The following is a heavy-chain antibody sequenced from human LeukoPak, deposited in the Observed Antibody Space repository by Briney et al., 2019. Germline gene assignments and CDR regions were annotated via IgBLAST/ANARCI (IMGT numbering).Heavy chain of an antibody. Sequence: GRSLRLSCAASGFTFSSYAMSWAPQAPGKGLEWVSAISGSGGSTYYADSVKGRFTISRDNSKNTLYLQMNSLRAEDTAVYYCAKALDWLYLDYWGQGTLVTVSS. J-gene: IGHJ4*02. D-gene: IGHD3/OR15-3a*01. CDR1: GFTFSSYA. CDR2: ISGSGGST. CDR3: AKALDWLYLDY. V-gene: IGHV3-23*01.